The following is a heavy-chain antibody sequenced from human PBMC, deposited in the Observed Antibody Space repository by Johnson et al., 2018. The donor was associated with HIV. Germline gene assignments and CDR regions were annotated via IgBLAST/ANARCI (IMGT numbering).Heavy chain of an antibody. CDR2: ITNNGGST. CDR3: AKDLPRDTAMVDDAFDI. J-gene: IGHJ3*02. D-gene: IGHD5-18*01. CDR1: GFTFSDYP. V-gene: IGHV3-64*01. Sequence: VQLVESGGGLVQPGGSLRLSCAASGFTFSDYPMHWVRQAPGKGLEYVSRITNNGGSTYYVNSVKGRFTISRDNSKNTLYLQMDSLRAEDTAVYYCAKDLPRDTAMVDDAFDIWGQGTMVTVSS.